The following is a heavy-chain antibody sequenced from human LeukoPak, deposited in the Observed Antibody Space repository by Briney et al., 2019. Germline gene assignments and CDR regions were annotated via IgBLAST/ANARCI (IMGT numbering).Heavy chain of an antibody. Sequence: SETLSLTCTVSDDSISDYYRGWIRQPPGKGLEWIGYFHNSGTSTYNPSLKSRVTISVDTSKNQFSLKLNSLTTADTAVYYCTRGAGWLIDYWGQGTLVTVSS. D-gene: IGHD3-16*01. V-gene: IGHV4-59*01. J-gene: IGHJ4*02. CDR1: DDSISDYY. CDR2: FHNSGTS. CDR3: TRGAGWLIDY.